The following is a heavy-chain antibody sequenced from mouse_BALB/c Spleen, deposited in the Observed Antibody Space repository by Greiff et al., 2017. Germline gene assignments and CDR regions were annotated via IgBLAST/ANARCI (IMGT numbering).Heavy chain of an antibody. Sequence: EVQLQQSGPELVKPGASVKMSCKASGYTFTSYVMHWVKQKPGQGLEWIGYINPYNDGTKYNEKFKGKATLTSDKSSSTAYMELSSLTSEDSAVYYCARNGDYDRAWFAYWGQGTLVTVSA. J-gene: IGHJ3*01. V-gene: IGHV1-14*01. CDR1: GYTFTSYV. CDR3: ARNGDYDRAWFAY. D-gene: IGHD2-4*01. CDR2: INPYNDGT.